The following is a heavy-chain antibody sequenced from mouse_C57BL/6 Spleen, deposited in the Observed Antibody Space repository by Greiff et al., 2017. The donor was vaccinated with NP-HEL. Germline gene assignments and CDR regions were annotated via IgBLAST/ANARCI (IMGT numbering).Heavy chain of an antibody. Sequence: VQLVESGPELVKPGASVKISCKASGYAFSSYWMNWVKQRPGKGLEWIGRIYPGDGDTNYNGKFKGKATLTADKSSSTAYMQLSSLTSEDSAVYFCARSAGSPAWFAYWGQGTLVTVSA. CDR3: ARSAGSPAWFAY. D-gene: IGHD1-1*01. J-gene: IGHJ3*01. V-gene: IGHV1-82*01. CDR1: GYAFSSYW. CDR2: IYPGDGDT.